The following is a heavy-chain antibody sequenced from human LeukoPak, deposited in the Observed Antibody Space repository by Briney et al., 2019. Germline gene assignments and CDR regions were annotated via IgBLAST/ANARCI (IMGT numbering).Heavy chain of an antibody. D-gene: IGHD1-26*01. J-gene: IGHJ6*02. Sequence: EASLKVSCKASGYTFTGYYMHWVRQAPGQGLEWMGWINPNSGGTNYAQKFQGRVTMTRDTSISTAYMELSRLRSDDTAVYYCARDMGAGWELLRPADYYCYYGMDVWGQGTTVTVSS. V-gene: IGHV1-2*02. CDR1: GYTFTGYY. CDR3: ARDMGAGWELLRPADYYCYYGMDV. CDR2: INPNSGGT.